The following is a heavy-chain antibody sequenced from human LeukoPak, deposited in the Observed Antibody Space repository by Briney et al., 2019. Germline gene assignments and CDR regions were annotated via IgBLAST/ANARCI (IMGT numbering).Heavy chain of an antibody. CDR2: IYYSGST. V-gene: IGHV4-59*08. CDR1: GGPIISYS. Sequence: PSETLSLTCTVSGGPIISYSWSWIRQPPGKGLEWIGYIYYSGSTNYNPSLKSRVTISVDTAKNQFSLKLSSVTAADTAVCYCARRNNYYGSGSPYFDYWGQGTLVTVSS. J-gene: IGHJ4*02. D-gene: IGHD3-10*01. CDR3: ARRNNYYGSGSPYFDY.